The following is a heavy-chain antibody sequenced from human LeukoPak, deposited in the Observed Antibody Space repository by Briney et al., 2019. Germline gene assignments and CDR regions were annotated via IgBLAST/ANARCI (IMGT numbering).Heavy chain of an antibody. V-gene: IGHV4-61*09. Sequence: SETLSLTCTVSGDSMNSGSYFWNWIRQPAGKGLEFIGHIYSSGSTHYNPSLKSRVTISVDTSKNQFSLKLSSVTAADTAVYYCARQAAAGTEYFDLWGRGTLVTVSS. J-gene: IGHJ2*01. CDR1: GDSMNSGSYF. CDR2: IYSSGST. CDR3: ARQAAAGTEYFDL. D-gene: IGHD6-13*01.